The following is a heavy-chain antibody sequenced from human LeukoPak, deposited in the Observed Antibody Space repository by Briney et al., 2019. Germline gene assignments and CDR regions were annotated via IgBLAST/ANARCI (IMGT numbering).Heavy chain of an antibody. V-gene: IGHV3-48*01. J-gene: IGHJ4*02. D-gene: IGHD3-10*01. Sequence: PGGSLRLSCAVSGFTFSTYSMDWVRKATGKGLERVSYIGSSGTTIYYADFVKGRFTISRDKARNSLYLQMNSLRVEDTAVYYCVREPFHGSGAPRYDYWGQGTLVTVSS. CDR3: VREPFHGSGAPRYDY. CDR1: GFTFSTYS. CDR2: IGSSGTTI.